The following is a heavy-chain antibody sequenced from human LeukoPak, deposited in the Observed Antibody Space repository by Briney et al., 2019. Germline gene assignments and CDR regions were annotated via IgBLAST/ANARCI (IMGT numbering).Heavy chain of an antibody. D-gene: IGHD6-13*01. CDR2: IYYSGST. V-gene: IGHV4-59*01. J-gene: IGHJ5*02. CDR3: ARCIAAAGSNWFDP. CDR1: GGSISSYY. Sequence: PSETLSLTCTVSGGSISSYYWSWIRQPPGKGLEWIGYIYYSGSTNYNPSLKSRVTISVDTSENQFSLKLGSVTAADTAVYYCARCIAAAGSNWFDPWGQGTLVTVSS.